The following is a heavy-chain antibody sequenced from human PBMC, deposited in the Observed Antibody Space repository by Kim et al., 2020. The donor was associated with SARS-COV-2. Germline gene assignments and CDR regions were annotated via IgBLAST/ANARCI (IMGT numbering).Heavy chain of an antibody. D-gene: IGHD3-22*01. Sequence: GGSLRLSCAASGFTFNNAWMSWVRQAPGKGLEWVGRIKSKTDGGTTDYAVPVKCRFTISRDDSKNTLYLQMNSLKTEDTAVYYCTTEVRGAYYYASSGYRPLDYWGQGTLVTVSS. V-gene: IGHV3-15*01. CDR1: GFTFNNAW. CDR3: TTEVRGAYYYASSGYRPLDY. CDR2: IKSKTDGGTT. J-gene: IGHJ4*02.